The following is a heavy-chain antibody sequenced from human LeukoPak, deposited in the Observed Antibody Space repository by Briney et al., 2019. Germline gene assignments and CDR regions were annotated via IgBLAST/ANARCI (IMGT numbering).Heavy chain of an antibody. J-gene: IGHJ6*04. D-gene: IGHD2-2*01. Sequence: GGSLRLPCAASGFTFSSYAMHWVRQAPGKGLEWVAVISYDGSNKYYADSVKGRFTIPRDNSKNTLYLQMNSLRAEDTAVYYCASGFRYCSSTSCYDFGYYGMDVRGKGTTVTVSS. CDR1: GFTFSSYA. CDR2: ISYDGSNK. CDR3: ASGFRYCSSTSCYDFGYYGMDV. V-gene: IGHV3-30*04.